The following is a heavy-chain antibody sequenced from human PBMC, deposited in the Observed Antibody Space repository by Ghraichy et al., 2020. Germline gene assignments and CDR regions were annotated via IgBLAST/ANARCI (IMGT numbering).Heavy chain of an antibody. D-gene: IGHD5-12*01. CDR1: RFTFSSYA. V-gene: IGHV3-23*01. CDR3: AKKGWDILTMIDY. J-gene: IGHJ4*02. CDR2: IGGSGGST. Sequence: GESLNISCAASRFTFSSYAMSWVRQAPGKGLEWVSGIGGSGGSTYYADSVKGRFTISRDNSKNTLYLQMNSLRAEDTAVYYCAKKGWDILTMIDYWGQGTLVTVSS.